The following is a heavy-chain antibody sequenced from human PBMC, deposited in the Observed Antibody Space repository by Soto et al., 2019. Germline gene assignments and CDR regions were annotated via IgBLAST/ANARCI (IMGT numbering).Heavy chain of an antibody. D-gene: IGHD6-25*01. CDR1: GFTFSSYA. V-gene: IGHV3-23*01. Sequence: EVQLLESGGGLVQPGGSLRLSCAASGFTFSSYAMSWVRQAPGKGLEWVSAISGTGGTTYYADSVKGRFTISRDNSRKPLHLQMKSLEGEDTGKYYCAKFFVGTGGSSGWPWSFHFWGQGTLVTVSS. CDR2: ISGTGGTT. CDR3: AKFFVGTGGSSGWPWSFHF. J-gene: IGHJ4*02.